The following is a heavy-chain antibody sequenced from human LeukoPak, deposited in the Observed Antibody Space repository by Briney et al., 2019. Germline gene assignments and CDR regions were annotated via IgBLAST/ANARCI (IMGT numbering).Heavy chain of an antibody. CDR1: GFTFNDYG. CDR2: IYHSGST. V-gene: IGHV4-38-2*01. Sequence: PGGSLRLSCAASGFTFNDYGMSWVRQAPGKGLEWIGNIYHSGSTYYNASLKSRVTISIDTSKNQFSLKLNSVTAADTAVYYCARHFRFTIKTHYYIDVWGKGTTVTVSS. CDR3: ARHFRFTIKTHYYIDV. J-gene: IGHJ6*03. D-gene: IGHD3-3*01.